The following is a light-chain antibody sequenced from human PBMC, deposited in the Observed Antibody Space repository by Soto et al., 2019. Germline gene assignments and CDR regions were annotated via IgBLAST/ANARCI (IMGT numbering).Light chain of an antibody. Sequence: DIQMTQSPSSLSASVGDRVAITCRASQDIGNDLGWYQQKAGKAPRCLIYSASSLEGGVPSRFSGSGSGTDFTLIISSLQPEDFATYFCLQVNSYPLTFGGGTKGEIK. CDR2: SAS. V-gene: IGKV1-17*01. CDR1: QDIGND. J-gene: IGKJ4*01. CDR3: LQVNSYPLT.